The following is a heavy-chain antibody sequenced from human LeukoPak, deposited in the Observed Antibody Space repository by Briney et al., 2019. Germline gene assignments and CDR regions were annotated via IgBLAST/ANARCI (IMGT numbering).Heavy chain of an antibody. D-gene: IGHD3-22*01. CDR2: IRYDGSNE. V-gene: IGHV3-30*02. CDR1: GFTYSHYG. Sequence: GGSLRLSCAASGFTYSHYGTHWVRQAPGKGLEWVAFIRYDGSNEYYGDSVKGRFTISRDDSKNTLSLQMNSLRVEDTAVYYCAKEGTMIVVAAPLDLWGQGTLVTVSP. J-gene: IGHJ5*02. CDR3: AKEGTMIVVAAPLDL.